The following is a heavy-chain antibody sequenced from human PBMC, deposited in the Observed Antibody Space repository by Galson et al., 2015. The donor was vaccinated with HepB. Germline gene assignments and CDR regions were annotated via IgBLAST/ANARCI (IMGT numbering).Heavy chain of an antibody. CDR1: GFTFSSYG. CDR2: ISYDGSNK. J-gene: IGHJ4*02. Sequence: SLRLSCAASGFTFSSYGMHWVRQAPGKGLEWVAVISYDGSNKYYADSVKGRFTISRDNSKNTLYLQMNSLRAEDTAVYYCAKEFNVIATPFDYWGQGTPVTVSS. CDR3: AKEFNVIATPFDY. D-gene: IGHD2-21*01. V-gene: IGHV3-30*18.